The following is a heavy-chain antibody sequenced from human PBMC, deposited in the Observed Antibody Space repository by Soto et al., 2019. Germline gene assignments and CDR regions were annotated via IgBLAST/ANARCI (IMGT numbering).Heavy chain of an antibody. Sequence: QVQLVQSGAEVKKPGASVKVSCKASGYTFTSYYMHWVRQAPGQGLEWMGVINPSGGSTKSAQKFQGRVTMTRHTSTSTVYMAVSSLRSEDTEMFYCARDYGGGMYYFDYWGQGTLVTVSS. CDR2: INPSGGST. D-gene: IGHD1-26*01. V-gene: IGHV1-46*03. CDR3: ARDYGGGMYYFDY. CDR1: GYTFTSYY. J-gene: IGHJ4*02.